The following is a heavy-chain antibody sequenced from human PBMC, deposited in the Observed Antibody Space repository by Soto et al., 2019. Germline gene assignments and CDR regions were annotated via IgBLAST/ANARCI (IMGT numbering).Heavy chain of an antibody. Sequence: KPSETLSLTCSVSGDSVSSGDYYWSWIRQPPGKGLEWIGHVYFSGSTNYIPSLKSRLTMSVDTAKNQFSLKLSSVTAADTAVYYCARIPVDTYMIYWSDPWGQGTQVTVSS. J-gene: IGHJ5*02. CDR2: VYFSGST. D-gene: IGHD3-16*01. V-gene: IGHV4-61*08. CDR3: ARIPVDTYMIYWSDP. CDR1: GDSVSSGDYY.